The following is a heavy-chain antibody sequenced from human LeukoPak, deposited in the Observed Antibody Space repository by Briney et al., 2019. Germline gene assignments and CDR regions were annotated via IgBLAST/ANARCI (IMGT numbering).Heavy chain of an antibody. J-gene: IGHJ4*02. V-gene: IGHV1-18*01. CDR3: ASGGYDSFIDY. CDR1: GGTFSSYA. D-gene: IGHD5-12*01. Sequence: GSSVKVSCKASGGTFSSYAISWVRQAPGQGLEWMGWISAYNGNTNYAQKLQGRVTMTTDTSTSTAYMELRSLRSDDTAVYYCASGGYDSFIDYWGQGTLVTVSS. CDR2: ISAYNGNT.